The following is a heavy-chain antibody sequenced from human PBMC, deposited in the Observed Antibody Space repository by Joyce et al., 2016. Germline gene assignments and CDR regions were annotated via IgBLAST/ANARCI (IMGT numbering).Heavy chain of an antibody. Sequence: QLQLQESGPGLVKPSETLSLTCTVSGGSISSSSYYWGWIRQPPGKGLEWIGSIYYSGSTYYNPSLKSRVTISVDTSKNQFSLKLSSVTAADTAMYYCASWRILITFGGVMDWGQGTLVTVSS. CDR1: GGSISSSSYY. V-gene: IGHV4-39*07. CDR3: ASWRILITFGGVMD. CDR2: IYYSGST. D-gene: IGHD3-16*01. J-gene: IGHJ4*02.